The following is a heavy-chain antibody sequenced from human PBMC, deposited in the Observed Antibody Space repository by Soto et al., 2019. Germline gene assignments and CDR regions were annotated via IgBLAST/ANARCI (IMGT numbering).Heavy chain of an antibody. D-gene: IGHD2-2*01. Sequence: GASVKVSCKASGYIFTGYYINWVRQAPGQGLEWMGWINPNSGDTSFLQKFQGRVSMTTDTSINTAYMELRRVTSDDTAVYYCARPFCSSNSCHNCFDSWGQGTLVTVSS. CDR3: ARPFCSSNSCHNCFDS. CDR2: INPNSGDT. V-gene: IGHV1-2*02. CDR1: GYIFTGYY. J-gene: IGHJ5*01.